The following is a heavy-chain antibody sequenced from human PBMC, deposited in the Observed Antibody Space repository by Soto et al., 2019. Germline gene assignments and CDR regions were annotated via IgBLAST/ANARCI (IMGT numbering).Heavy chain of an antibody. CDR3: AHRVLRTVFGLVTTTAIYFDF. V-gene: IGHV2-5*02. D-gene: IGHD3-3*01. J-gene: IGHJ4*02. CDR2: IYWDDDK. CDR1: GFSLTTSGVG. Sequence: QITLNESGPTQVNPRQTLTLTCTFSGFSLTTSGVGVGWIRQSPGKAPEWLALIYWDDDKRYSPSLKSRLTITNDTSKNQAVLTMADLDPADTATYYCAHRVLRTVFGLVTTTAIYFDFWGQGTPVAVSS.